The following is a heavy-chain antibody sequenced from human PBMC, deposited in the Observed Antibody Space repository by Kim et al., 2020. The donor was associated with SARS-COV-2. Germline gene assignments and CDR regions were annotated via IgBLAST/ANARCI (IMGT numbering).Heavy chain of an antibody. CDR3: TTRMNDDRYSSSWYSD. Sequence: PVEGRITISRDDSKNTLYLQMNSLKTEDTAVYYCTTRMNDDRYSSSWYSDWGQGTLVTVAS. V-gene: IGHV3-15*01. D-gene: IGHD6-13*01. J-gene: IGHJ4*02.